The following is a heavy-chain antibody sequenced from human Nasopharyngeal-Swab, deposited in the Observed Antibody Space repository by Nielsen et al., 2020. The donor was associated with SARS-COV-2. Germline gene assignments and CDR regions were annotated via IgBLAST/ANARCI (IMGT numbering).Heavy chain of an antibody. J-gene: IGHJ5*02. CDR1: GYDFFGYW. Sequence: GGSLRLSCKGSGYDFFGYWIVWVRQLPGKGLEWSGIIYPDDSRTTYSPSFQGQVTISADKSISTAYLQWSSLKASDTAMYYCARFNGPTFPKNRFDPWGQGTLVTVSS. CDR3: ARFNGPTFPKNRFDP. V-gene: IGHV5-51*01. CDR2: IYPDDSRT. D-gene: IGHD2/OR15-2a*01.